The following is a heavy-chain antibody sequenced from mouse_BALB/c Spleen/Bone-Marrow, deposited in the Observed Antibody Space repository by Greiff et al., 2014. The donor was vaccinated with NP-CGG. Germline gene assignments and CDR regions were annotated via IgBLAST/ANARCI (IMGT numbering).Heavy chain of an antibody. V-gene: IGHV2-6-5*01. CDR3: AKHDTTVVVDY. CDR1: GFSLTDYG. CDR2: VWGGGIT. D-gene: IGHD1-1*01. J-gene: IGHJ2*01. Sequence: VQLVESGPGLVAPSQSLSITCTVSGFSLTDYGVSWIRQPPGKGLEWLGVVWGGGITYYNSTLKSRLSITKDNSKSQVFLKMNSLQTDDTAMYYCAKHDTTVVVDYGGQGTALTVSS.